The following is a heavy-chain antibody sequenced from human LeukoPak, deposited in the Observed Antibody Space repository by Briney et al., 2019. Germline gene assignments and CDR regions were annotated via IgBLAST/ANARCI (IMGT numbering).Heavy chain of an antibody. CDR2: ISGSGGGT. D-gene: IGHD3-3*01. J-gene: IGHJ6*02. CDR1: GFTFSRYA. Sequence: GGSLRLSCAASGFTFSRYAMSWVRQAPGKGLEWVAAISGSGGGTYYADSVKGRFTISRDNSKNTLYLQMNSLRAEDTAVYYCAKSREVWSGYYNYYYCGMDVWGQGTTVTVSS. V-gene: IGHV3-23*01. CDR3: AKSREVWSGYYNYYYCGMDV.